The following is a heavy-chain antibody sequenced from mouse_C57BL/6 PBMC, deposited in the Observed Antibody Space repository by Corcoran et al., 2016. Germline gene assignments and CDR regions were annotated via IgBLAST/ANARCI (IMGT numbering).Heavy chain of an antibody. CDR2: INPNNGGT. CDR3: ARRRDINYGRTGYFDV. D-gene: IGHD1-1*01. J-gene: IGHJ1*03. Sequence: EVQLQQSGPELVKPGASVKIPCKASGYTFTDYNMDWVKQSHGKSLEWIGDINPNNGGTIYNQKFKGKATLTVDKSSSTAYMELRSLTSEDTAVYYCARRRDINYGRTGYFDVWGTGTTVTVSS. CDR1: GYTFTDYN. V-gene: IGHV1-18*01.